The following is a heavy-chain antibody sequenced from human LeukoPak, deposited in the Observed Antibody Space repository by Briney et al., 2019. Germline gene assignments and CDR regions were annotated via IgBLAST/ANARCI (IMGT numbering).Heavy chain of an antibody. CDR3: ARSPFGGVIDKNYFDY. J-gene: IGHJ4*02. Sequence: SETLSLTCTVSGGSISSSSYYWGWIRQPPGKGLEWIGSIYYSGSTYYNPSLKSRVTISVDTSKNQFSLKQSSVTAADTAVYYCARSPFGGVIDKNYFDYWGQGTLVTVSS. CDR2: IYYSGST. CDR1: GGSISSSSYY. V-gene: IGHV4-39*07. D-gene: IGHD3-16*02.